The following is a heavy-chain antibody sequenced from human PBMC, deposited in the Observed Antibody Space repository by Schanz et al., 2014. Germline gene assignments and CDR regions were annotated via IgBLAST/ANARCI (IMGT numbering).Heavy chain of an antibody. CDR3: ARDFHGYGPHLDY. D-gene: IGHD5-12*01. Sequence: EVQLVESGGGLVQPGGSLRLSCAASGFTFSSYAMSWVRQAPGKGLEWVSAISGSGGSTYYADSVKGRFTVSRDNSKNTLYLQLNSLRAEDTAVYYCARDFHGYGPHLDYWGQGTWXTVSS. CDR2: ISGSGGST. CDR1: GFTFSSYA. J-gene: IGHJ4*03. V-gene: IGHV3-23*04.